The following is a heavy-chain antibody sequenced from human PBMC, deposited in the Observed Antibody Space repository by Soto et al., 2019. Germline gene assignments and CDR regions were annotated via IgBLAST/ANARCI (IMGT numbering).Heavy chain of an antibody. Sequence: GVSLRLSCSAFGFTFSDDCLHWVRQAPGKGLEWVSYISSSSSYKNYADSVKGRFTISRDNSKNTLYLQMNSLRADDTAVYYCAKDSGEYYFDYWGQGTLVTVSS. CDR3: AKDSGEYYFDY. J-gene: IGHJ4*02. V-gene: IGHV3-11*06. CDR1: GFTFSDDC. CDR2: ISSSSSYK.